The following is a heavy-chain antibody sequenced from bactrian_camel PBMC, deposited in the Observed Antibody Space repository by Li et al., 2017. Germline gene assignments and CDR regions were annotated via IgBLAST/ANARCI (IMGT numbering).Heavy chain of an antibody. Sequence: HVQLVESGGGSVQVGGSLRLSCAASGHTYNYNFMAWFRQAPGKEREGVAAISTDYGSTYYADSVKGRFTVSQDIAKRTVYLQMNSLKPEDTAMYYCAARGPYCYTKLSVRDFTYWGQGTQVTVS. D-gene: IGHD2*01. CDR1: GHTYNYNF. CDR2: ISTDYGST. V-gene: IGHV3S5*01. CDR3: AARGPYCYTKLSVRDFTY. J-gene: IGHJ6*01.